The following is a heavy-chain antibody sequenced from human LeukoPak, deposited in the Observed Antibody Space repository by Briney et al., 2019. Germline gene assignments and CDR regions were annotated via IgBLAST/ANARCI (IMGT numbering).Heavy chain of an antibody. CDR2: ISYDGSNK. D-gene: IGHD6-19*01. Sequence: GGSLTLSCEDSGFTFRSYEMNWVRQAPGKGLEWVAVISYDGSNKYYADSVKGRFTISRDNSKNTLYLQMNSLRAEDTAVYYCASGSGWYPLDYWGQGTLVTVSS. CDR3: ASGSGWYPLDY. V-gene: IGHV3-30*04. CDR1: GFTFRSYE. J-gene: IGHJ4*02.